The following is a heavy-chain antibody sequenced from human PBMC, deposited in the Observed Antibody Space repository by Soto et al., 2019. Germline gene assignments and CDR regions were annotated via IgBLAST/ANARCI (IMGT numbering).Heavy chain of an antibody. CDR3: TRAGWDIAARPGSRNNYGMDV. J-gene: IGHJ6*02. V-gene: IGHV3-49*03. CDR2: IRSKAYGGTT. CDR1: GFTFGDYA. Sequence: PGGSLRLSCTASGFTFGDYAMSWFRQAPGKGLEWVGFIRSKAYGGTTEYAASVKGRFTISRDDSKSIAYLQMNSLKTEDTAVYYCTRAGWDIAARPGSRNNYGMDVWGQGTTVTVSS. D-gene: IGHD6-6*01.